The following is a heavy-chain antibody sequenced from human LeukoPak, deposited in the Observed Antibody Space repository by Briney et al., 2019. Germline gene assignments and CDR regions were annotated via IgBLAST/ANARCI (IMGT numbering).Heavy chain of an antibody. D-gene: IGHD3-22*01. V-gene: IGHV1-69*13. Sequence: SVKVSCKASGGTFISYAISWVRQAPGQGLEWMGGIIPIFGTANYAQKFQGRATITADESTSTAYMELSSLRSEDTAVYYCARGRSRLYYYDSSGYYYFDYWGQGTLVTVSS. CDR2: IIPIFGTA. CDR3: ARGRSRLYYYDSSGYYYFDY. J-gene: IGHJ4*02. CDR1: GGTFISYA.